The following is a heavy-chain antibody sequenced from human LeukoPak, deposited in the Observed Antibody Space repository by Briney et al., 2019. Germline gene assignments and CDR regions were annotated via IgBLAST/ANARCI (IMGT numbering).Heavy chain of an antibody. V-gene: IGHV3-23*01. D-gene: IGHD3-16*01. CDR2: ISGSGGST. Sequence: GGSLRLSWAASGFTFSSYAMSWVRQAPGKGLEWVSAISGSGGSTYYADSVKGRFTISRDNSKNTLYLQMNSLRAEDTAVYYCAKDPAGGVYFQHWGQGTLVTVSS. J-gene: IGHJ1*01. CDR3: AKDPAGGVYFQH. CDR1: GFTFSSYA.